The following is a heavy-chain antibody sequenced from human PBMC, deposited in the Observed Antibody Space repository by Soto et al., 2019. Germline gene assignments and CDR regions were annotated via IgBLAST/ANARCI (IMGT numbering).Heavy chain of an antibody. D-gene: IGHD2-2*01. CDR2: IIPMFGTA. CDR3: ARGSIPAASYFDS. V-gene: IGHV1-69*01. Sequence: QVQLVQSGAEVKKPGSSVKVSCQASGGTFRTHAISWVRQAPGQGLEWMGGIIPMFGTANYAPKFQGTVTITADESTNTAYMQLRSLRSEDTAVYYGARGSIPAASYFDSCGQGTPVTVSS. J-gene: IGHJ4*02. CDR1: GGTFRTHA.